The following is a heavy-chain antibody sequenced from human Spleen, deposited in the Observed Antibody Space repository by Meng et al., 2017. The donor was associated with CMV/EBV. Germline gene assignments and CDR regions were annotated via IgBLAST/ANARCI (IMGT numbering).Heavy chain of an antibody. CDR2: IYHSGST. V-gene: IGHV4-4*02. CDR1: GGSISSSNW. Sequence: SETLSLTCAVSGGSISSSNWWSWVRQPPGKGLEWIGEIYHSGSTNYNPSLKSRVTISVDKSKNQFSLKLSSVTAADTAVYYCARDITRYCSSTSCSDYWGQGTLVTVSS. D-gene: IGHD2-2*01. CDR3: ARDITRYCSSTSCSDY. J-gene: IGHJ4*02.